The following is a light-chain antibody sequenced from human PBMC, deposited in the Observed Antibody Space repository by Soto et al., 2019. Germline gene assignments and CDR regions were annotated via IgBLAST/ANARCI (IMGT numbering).Light chain of an antibody. CDR3: QKYNSSPRT. V-gene: IGKV1-27*01. Sequence: DIQMTQSPSSLSASPGDRVTITCRASQGISSYLAWYQQKPGQVPKLLIYAASTWQSGVPSRFSGSGSGTTFTITISRLQHEDVAYYYCQKYNSSPRTFGQGTKVEIK. J-gene: IGKJ1*01. CDR1: QGISSY. CDR2: AAS.